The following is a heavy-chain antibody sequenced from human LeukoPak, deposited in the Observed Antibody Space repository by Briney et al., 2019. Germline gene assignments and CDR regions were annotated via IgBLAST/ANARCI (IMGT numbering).Heavy chain of an antibody. D-gene: IGHD6-25*01. Sequence: PGGSLRLSCAASGFTFSSYAMSWVRQAPGKGLEWVSAISGSGGSTYYADSVKGRFTISRDNSKNTPYLQMNSLRAEDTAVYYCANSGGVQRDDAYWGQGTLVTVSS. J-gene: IGHJ4*02. CDR2: ISGSGGST. CDR3: ANSGGVQRDDAY. CDR1: GFTFSSYA. V-gene: IGHV3-23*01.